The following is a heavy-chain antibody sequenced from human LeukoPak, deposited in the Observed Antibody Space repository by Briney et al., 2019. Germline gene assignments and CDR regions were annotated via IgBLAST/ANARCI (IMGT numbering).Heavy chain of an antibody. CDR1: GFRLSGYW. CDR3: ARAVAARGY. Sequence: PGGSLRLSCGASGFRLSGYWMNWVRQAPGKGLEWVSSISSSSSYIYYADSVKGRFTISRDNAKNSLYLQMNSLRAEDTAVYYCARAVAARGYWGQGTLVTVSS. D-gene: IGHD6-25*01. V-gene: IGHV3-21*01. CDR2: ISSSSSYI. J-gene: IGHJ4*02.